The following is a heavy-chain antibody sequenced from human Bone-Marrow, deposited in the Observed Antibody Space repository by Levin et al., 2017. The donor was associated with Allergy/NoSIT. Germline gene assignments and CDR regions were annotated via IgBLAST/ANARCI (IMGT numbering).Heavy chain of an antibody. J-gene: IGHJ3*02. D-gene: IGHD3-9*01. Sequence: GGSLRLSCAASGFTFSDYYMSWIRQAPGKGLEWVSYISSSSSYTNYADSVKGRFTISRDNAKNSLYLQMNSLRAEDTAVYYCARDFPYDILTGSIISDAFDIWGQGTMVTVSS. CDR1: GFTFSDYY. V-gene: IGHV3-11*05. CDR2: ISSSSSYT. CDR3: ARDFPYDILTGSIISDAFDI.